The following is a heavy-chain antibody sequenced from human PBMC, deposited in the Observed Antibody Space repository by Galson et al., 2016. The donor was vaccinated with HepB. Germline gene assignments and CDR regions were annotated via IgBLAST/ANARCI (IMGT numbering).Heavy chain of an antibody. Sequence: SLRLSCAASGFTFSNYAMHWVRQAPGKGLEWVAVISYDGSNKYYADFVKGRFTISRDNSKNTLYLQMNSLRAEDTAVYYCARDRRRDYFGSGSYYNVWGQGTLVTVSS. CDR2: ISYDGSNK. J-gene: IGHJ4*02. V-gene: IGHV3-30-3*01. CDR1: GFTFSNYA. CDR3: ARDRRRDYFGSGSYYNV. D-gene: IGHD3-10*01.